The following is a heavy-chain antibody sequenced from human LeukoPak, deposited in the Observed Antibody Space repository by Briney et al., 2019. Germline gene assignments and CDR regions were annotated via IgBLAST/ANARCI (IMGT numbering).Heavy chain of an antibody. CDR2: INHSGST. D-gene: IGHD3-22*01. V-gene: IGHV4-34*01. CDR3: ARGEADYYDSSGPLD. J-gene: IGHJ4*02. Sequence: SETLSLTCAVYGGSFSGYYWSWIRQPPGKGLEWIGEINHSGSTNYNPSLKSRVTISVDTSKNQFSLKLSSVTAADTAVYYCARGEADYYDSSGPLDWGQGTLVTVSS. CDR1: GGSFSGYY.